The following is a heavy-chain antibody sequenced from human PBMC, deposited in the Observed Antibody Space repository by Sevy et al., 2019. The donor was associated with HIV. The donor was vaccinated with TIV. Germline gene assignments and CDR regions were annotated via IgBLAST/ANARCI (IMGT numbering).Heavy chain of an antibody. J-gene: IGHJ4*02. CDR1: GFTFSSYS. Sequence: GGSLRLSCAASGFTFSSYSMNWVRQAPGKGLEWVSYISSSSTIYYADSVKGRFTISRDNAKNSLYLQMNSLRAEDTAVYYCARLEGGGKTYDYWGQGTLVTVSS. D-gene: IGHD2-15*01. V-gene: IGHV3-48*01. CDR3: ARLEGGGKTYDY. CDR2: ISSSSTI.